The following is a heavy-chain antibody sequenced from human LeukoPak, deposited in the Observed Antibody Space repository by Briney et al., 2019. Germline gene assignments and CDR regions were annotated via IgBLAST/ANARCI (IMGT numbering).Heavy chain of an antibody. Sequence: SETLSLTCTVSGGSISTSNYYWGWIRQPPGKGLEWIGNIFYSGSTYYSPSLRSRVTISLDTSRNQFSLKLSSVTAADTAVYYCARVNYYGSGSLDYWGQGTLVTVSS. J-gene: IGHJ4*02. D-gene: IGHD3-10*01. CDR2: IFYSGST. V-gene: IGHV4-39*07. CDR1: GGSISTSNYY. CDR3: ARVNYYGSGSLDY.